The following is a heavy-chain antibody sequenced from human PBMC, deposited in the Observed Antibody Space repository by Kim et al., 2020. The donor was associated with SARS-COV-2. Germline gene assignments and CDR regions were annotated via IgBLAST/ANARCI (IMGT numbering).Heavy chain of an antibody. Sequence: GGSLRLSCAASGFTFSSYAMHWVRQAPGKGLEWVAVISYDGSNKYYADSVKGRFTISRDNSKNTLYLQMNSLRAEDTAVYYCARGEHQYYYDSSGYYFDYWGQGTLVTVSS. CDR1: GFTFSSYA. J-gene: IGHJ4*02. CDR3: ARGEHQYYYDSSGYYFDY. CDR2: ISYDGSNK. D-gene: IGHD3-22*01. V-gene: IGHV3-30-3*01.